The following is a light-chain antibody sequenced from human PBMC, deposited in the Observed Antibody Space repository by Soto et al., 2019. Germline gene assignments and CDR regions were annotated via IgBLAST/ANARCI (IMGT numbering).Light chain of an antibody. CDR3: QQSYSTPLT. CDR2: AAS. V-gene: IGKV1-39*01. Sequence: DIQMTQSPSSLSASVGDRVTITCLASQSISSYLNWYQQKPWKAPKLLIYAASSLQSWVPSRFSGSGSGTDFTLTISSLQPEDFATYYCQQSYSTPLTFGGGTKVEIK. CDR1: QSISSY. J-gene: IGKJ4*01.